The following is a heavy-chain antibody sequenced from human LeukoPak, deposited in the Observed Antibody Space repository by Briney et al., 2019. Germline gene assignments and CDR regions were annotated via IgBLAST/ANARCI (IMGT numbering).Heavy chain of an antibody. D-gene: IGHD3-10*01. Sequence: GRSLRLSCAASGFAFSNYAMSWVRQAPGTGLEWVSAISGSGYGTFYADSVKGRFTISRDSSKNTLYLQMNSLRAEDTALYYCAKDLSCVTMVQGGCNWFDPWGQGTLVTVSS. CDR3: AKDLSCVTMVQGGCNWFDP. CDR1: GFAFSNYA. V-gene: IGHV3-23*01. CDR2: ISGSGYGT. J-gene: IGHJ5*02.